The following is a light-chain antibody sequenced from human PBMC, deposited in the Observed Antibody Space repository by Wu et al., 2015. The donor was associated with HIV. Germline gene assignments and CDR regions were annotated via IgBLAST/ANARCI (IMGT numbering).Light chain of an antibody. CDR3: QQYNSWPRT. Sequence: EIVMTQSPVTLSVSPGERATLSCRASQNIGTNLAWYQQKPGQAPRLLIYRTSDRVTGIAARFSGSGSGTEFTLIISSLQSEDFAVYYCQQYNSWPRTFGQGTKVEIK. J-gene: IGKJ1*01. CDR2: RTS. CDR1: QNIGTN. V-gene: IGKV3-15*01.